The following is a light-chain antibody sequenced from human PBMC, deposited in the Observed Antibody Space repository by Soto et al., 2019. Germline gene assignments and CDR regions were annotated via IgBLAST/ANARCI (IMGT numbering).Light chain of an antibody. J-gene: IGLJ1*01. CDR2: EVN. CDR1: STDVGGYNY. V-gene: IGLV2-14*01. Sequence: QSALTQPASVSGSPGQSITISCTGTSTDVGGYNYVSWYQQYPGKAPKLLISEVNNRPSGVSDRFSGSKSGNTASLTISGLQAEDEAHYYCSSYTGSNNVFGTGTKLTVL. CDR3: SSYTGSNNV.